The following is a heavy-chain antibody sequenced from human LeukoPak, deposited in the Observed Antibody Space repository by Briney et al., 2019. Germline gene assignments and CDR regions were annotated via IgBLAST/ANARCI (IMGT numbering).Heavy chain of an antibody. V-gene: IGHV4-59*08. CDR3: ARASSSYDNWFDP. CDR1: GGSISSYY. CDR2: IYYSGST. J-gene: IGHJ5*02. Sequence: SETLSLTCTVSGGSISSYYWSWIRQPPGKGLEWIGYIYYSGSTNYNPSLKSRVTISVDTSKNQFSLKLSSVTAADTAVCYCARASSSYDNWFDPWGQGTLVTVSS. D-gene: IGHD6-13*01.